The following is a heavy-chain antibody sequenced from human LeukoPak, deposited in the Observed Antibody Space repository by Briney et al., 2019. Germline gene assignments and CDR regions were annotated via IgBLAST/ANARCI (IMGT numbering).Heavy chain of an antibody. Sequence: GGSLRLSCAASGFTFSSYAMSWVRQAPGKGLEWVSAISGSGGSTYYAGSVKGRFTISRDNSKNTLYLQMNSLRAEDTAVYYCAKHSGYSYLYYFDYWGQGTLVTVSS. D-gene: IGHD5-18*01. CDR1: GFTFSSYA. J-gene: IGHJ4*02. CDR3: AKHSGYSYLYYFDY. V-gene: IGHV3-23*01. CDR2: ISGSGGST.